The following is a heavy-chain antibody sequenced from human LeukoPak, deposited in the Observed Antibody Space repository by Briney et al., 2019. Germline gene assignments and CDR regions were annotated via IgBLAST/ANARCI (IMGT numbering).Heavy chain of an antibody. CDR3: ARSSSGWHDY. CDR1: GFIVSSHF. J-gene: IGHJ4*02. D-gene: IGHD6-19*01. V-gene: IGHV3-53*01. CDR2: IYADGST. Sequence: PGGSLRLSCAASGFIVSSHFMSWVRKAPGKGLEWVSVIYADGSTYYADSVKGRFTISRDNSKNRLFLQMNSLRADDTAVYYCARSSSGWHDYWGQGTLVNVSS.